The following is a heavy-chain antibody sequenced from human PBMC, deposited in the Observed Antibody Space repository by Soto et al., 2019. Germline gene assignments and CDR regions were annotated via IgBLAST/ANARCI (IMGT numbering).Heavy chain of an antibody. V-gene: IGHV4-30-4*01. J-gene: IGHJ4*02. CDR3: ARDTAMAAFDY. Sequence: SLTCTVSGGSISSGDYYWSWIRQPPGKGLEWIGYIYYSGSTYYNPSLKSRVTISVDTSKNRFSLKLSSVTAADTAVYYCARDTAMAAFDYWGQGTLVTVSS. CDR2: IYYSGST. CDR1: GGSISSGDYY. D-gene: IGHD5-18*01.